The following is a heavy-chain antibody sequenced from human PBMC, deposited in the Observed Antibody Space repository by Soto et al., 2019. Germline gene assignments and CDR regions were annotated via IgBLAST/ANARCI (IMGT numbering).Heavy chain of an antibody. Sequence: ASVKISCTASGYTFTSYAMHGVRQAPGQRLEWMGWINAGNGNTKYSQKFQGRVTITRDTSASTAYMELSSLRSEDTAAYYCGKRGGYSRGWDPGAFDIGGQGTMVTVSS. CDR3: GKRGGYSRGWDPGAFDI. D-gene: IGHD6-19*01. V-gene: IGHV1-3*01. J-gene: IGHJ3*02. CDR1: GYTFTSYA. CDR2: INAGNGNT.